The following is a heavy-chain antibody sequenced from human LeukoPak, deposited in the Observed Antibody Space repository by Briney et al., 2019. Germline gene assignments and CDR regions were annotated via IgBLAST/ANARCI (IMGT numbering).Heavy chain of an antibody. CDR3: ARDSLAGMSFWLIYYYGMDV. D-gene: IGHD6-19*01. J-gene: IGHJ6*02. CDR1: GFTFSSYW. V-gene: IGHV3-7*01. Sequence: PGGSLRLSCAASGFTFSSYWMSWVRQAPGKGLEWVANIKQDGSEKYYVDSVKGRFTISRDNAKNSLYLQMNSLRAEDTAVYHCARDSLAGMSFWLIYYYGMDVWGQGTTVTVSS. CDR2: IKQDGSEK.